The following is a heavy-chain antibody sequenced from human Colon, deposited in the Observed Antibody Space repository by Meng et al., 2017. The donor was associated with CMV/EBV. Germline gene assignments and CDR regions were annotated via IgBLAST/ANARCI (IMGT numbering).Heavy chain of an antibody. CDR2: IHYSGST. D-gene: IGHD3-16*01. Sequence: VSGASINNNYWSWIRQPPGKGLDWIGYIHYSGSTDYNPSLKSRVTMSLDTSKNQFSLSLNSVTAADTALYYCAKLPAPWGDHYYFDYWGQGMLVTVSS. J-gene: IGHJ4*02. CDR3: AKLPAPWGDHYYFDY. V-gene: IGHV4-59*01. CDR1: GASINNNY.